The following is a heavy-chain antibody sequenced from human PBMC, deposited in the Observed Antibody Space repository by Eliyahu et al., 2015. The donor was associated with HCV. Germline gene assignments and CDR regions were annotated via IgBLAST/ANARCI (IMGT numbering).Heavy chain of an antibody. V-gene: IGHV3-15*07. CDR1: GFTFSNAW. Sequence: EVQLVESGGGLVKPGGSLRLSCAASGFTFSNAWMNWVRQAPGKGLGWVGRIKSKTDGGTTDYAAPVKGRFTISRDDSKNTLYLQMNSLKTEDTAVYYCTTGLSTTVVTDQLSSWGQGTLVTVSS. CDR2: IKSKTDGGTT. CDR3: TTGLSTTVVTDQLSS. D-gene: IGHD4-23*01. J-gene: IGHJ4*02.